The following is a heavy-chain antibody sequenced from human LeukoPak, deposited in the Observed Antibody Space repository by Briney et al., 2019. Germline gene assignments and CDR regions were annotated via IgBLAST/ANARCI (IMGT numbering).Heavy chain of an antibody. CDR2: IKQDGSEK. D-gene: IGHD3-3*01. CDR3: AREFNTYYDFWSGYYFDY. V-gene: IGHV3-7*01. J-gene: IGHJ4*02. CDR1: GFTFSSYW. Sequence: GGSLRLSCAASGFTFSSYWMTWVRQAPGKGLEWVANIKQDGSEKYYVDSVKGRFTISRDNAKNSLFLQMNSLRAEDTAVYYCAREFNTYYDFWSGYYFDYWGQGTLVIVSS.